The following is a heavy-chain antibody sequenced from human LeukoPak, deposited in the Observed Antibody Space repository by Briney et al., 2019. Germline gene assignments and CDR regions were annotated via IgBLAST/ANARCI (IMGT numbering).Heavy chain of an antibody. CDR2: IRYDSRII. CDR1: GFSFSFYG. V-gene: IGHV3-30*02. J-gene: IGHJ6*03. CDR3: AKNDYGTDSDFYYMDF. D-gene: IGHD3/OR15-3a*01. Sequence: GGFLRLSCTTSGFSFSFYGIHWVRQAPGKGLAWVAFIRYDSRIIHYADSVKGRFTISRDNSKNTVFLQMNSLKIEDTAVYYCAKNDYGTDSDFYYMDFWGKGTKVTVSS.